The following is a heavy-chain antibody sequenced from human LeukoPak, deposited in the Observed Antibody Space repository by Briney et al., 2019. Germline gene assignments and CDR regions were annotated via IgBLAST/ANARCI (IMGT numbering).Heavy chain of an antibody. D-gene: IGHD3-10*01. CDR2: ISAYNGNT. CDR1: GYTFTSYG. CDR3: ARDYYGSAYYYYGMDV. J-gene: IGHJ6*04. V-gene: IGHV1-18*04. Sequence: ASAKVSCKASGYTFTSYGISWVRQAPGQGLEWMGWISAYNGNTNYAQKLQGRVTMTTDTSTSTAYMELRSLRSDDTAVYYCARDYYGSAYYYYGMDVWAKGTTVTVSS.